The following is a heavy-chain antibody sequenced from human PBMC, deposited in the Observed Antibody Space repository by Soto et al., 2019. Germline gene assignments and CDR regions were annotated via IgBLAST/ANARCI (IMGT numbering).Heavy chain of an antibody. Sequence: QVQLVQSGAEVKKPGSSVKVSCKASGGTFSSYAISWVRQAPGQGLEWMGGIIPIFGTANYAQKFQGRVTITADESTSTAYMERSSLSSEDTAVYYCARDKGSPRRIAAAGTPYYYYGMDVWGQGTTVTVSS. J-gene: IGHJ6*02. D-gene: IGHD6-13*01. CDR1: GGTFSSYA. CDR2: IIPIFGTA. V-gene: IGHV1-69*01. CDR3: ARDKGSPRRIAAAGTPYYYYGMDV.